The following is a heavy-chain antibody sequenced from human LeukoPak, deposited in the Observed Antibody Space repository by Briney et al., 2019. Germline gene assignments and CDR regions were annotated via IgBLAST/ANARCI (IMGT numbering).Heavy chain of an antibody. CDR2: ISESGDKT. D-gene: IGHD1-26*01. J-gene: IGHJ4*02. Sequence: PGGSLRLSXAASGFTFSNYAMNWVRQAPGKGLEWVSSISESGDKTDYADSVRGRFTISRDNSQNTLYLQMNSLRAEDTALYYCAKQWVDCWGQGTLVTVSS. V-gene: IGHV3-23*01. CDR1: GFTFSNYA. CDR3: AKQWVDC.